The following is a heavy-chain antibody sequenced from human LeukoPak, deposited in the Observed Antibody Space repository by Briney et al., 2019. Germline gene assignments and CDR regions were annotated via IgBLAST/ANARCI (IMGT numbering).Heavy chain of an antibody. CDR3: ARDPRIAAAGIS. J-gene: IGHJ5*02. CDR2: IYHSGST. D-gene: IGHD6-13*01. V-gene: IGHV4-30-2*01. Sequence: PSQALSLTCTVSGGSISSGGYYWSWIRQPPGKGLEWIGYIYHSGSTYYNPSLKSRVTISVDRSKNQFSLKLSSVTAADTAVYYCARDPRIAAAGISWGQGTLVTVSS. CDR1: GGSISSGGYY.